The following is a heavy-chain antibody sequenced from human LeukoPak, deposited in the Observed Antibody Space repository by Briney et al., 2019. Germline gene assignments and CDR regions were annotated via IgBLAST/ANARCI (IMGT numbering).Heavy chain of an antibody. Sequence: SETPSLTCAVYGGSFSGYYWSWIRQPPGKGLEWIGEINHSGSTNYNPSLKSRVTISVDTSKNQFSLKLSSVTAADTAVYYCARAKTMTRLGWFDPWGQGTLVTVSS. CDR3: ARAKTMTRLGWFDP. V-gene: IGHV4-34*01. D-gene: IGHD3-22*01. CDR2: INHSGST. CDR1: GGSFSGYY. J-gene: IGHJ5*02.